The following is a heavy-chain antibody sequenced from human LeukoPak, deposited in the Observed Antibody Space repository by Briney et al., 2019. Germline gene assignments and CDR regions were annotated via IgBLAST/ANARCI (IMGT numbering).Heavy chain of an antibody. CDR2: VYYSGLT. CDR1: GGSINSTNYN. D-gene: IGHD3-10*01. V-gene: IGHV4-39*07. CDR3: ARVAYGSGSRLIDC. Sequence: KPSETLSLTCTVSGGSINSTNYNWGWIRQPPRRGPEWLASVYYSGLTYYNSSLKSRVSISVDTSKNQFSLKLTSVTAADTAVYYCARVAYGSGSRLIDCWGQGTLVTISS. J-gene: IGHJ4*02.